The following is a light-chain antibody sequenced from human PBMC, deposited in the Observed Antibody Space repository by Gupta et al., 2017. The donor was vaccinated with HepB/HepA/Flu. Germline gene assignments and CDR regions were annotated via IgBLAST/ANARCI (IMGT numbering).Light chain of an antibody. Sequence: SYVLTQTPSVSVAPGKTARIPCGGNNIGSKSVHWYQQKPGKAPVLVIYYDSDRPSGIPEGFSGSNSGNTATLTISRVEAEDEADYYCQVWDSSSDHYVFGTGTKVTVL. V-gene: IGLV3-21*04. CDR1: NIGSKS. J-gene: IGLJ1*01. CDR3: QVWDSSSDHYV. CDR2: YDS.